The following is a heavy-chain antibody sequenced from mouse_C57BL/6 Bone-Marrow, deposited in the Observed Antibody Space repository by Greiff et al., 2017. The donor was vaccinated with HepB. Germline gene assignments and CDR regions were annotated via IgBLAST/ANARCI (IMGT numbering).Heavy chain of an antibody. J-gene: IGHJ4*01. Sequence: EVQLVESEGGLVQPGSSMKLSCTASGFTFSDYYMAWVRQVPEKGLEWVANINYDGSSTYYLDSLKSRFIISRDNAKNILYLQMSSLKSEDTATYYCARVWFPAMDYWGQGTSVTVSS. CDR2: INYDGSST. V-gene: IGHV5-16*01. D-gene: IGHD2-2*01. CDR3: ARVWFPAMDY. CDR1: GFTFSDYY.